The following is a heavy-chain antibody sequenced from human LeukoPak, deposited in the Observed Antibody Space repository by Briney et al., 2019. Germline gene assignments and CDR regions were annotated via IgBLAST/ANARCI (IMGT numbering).Heavy chain of an antibody. Sequence: GASVKVSCKASGYTFTTYGLSWVRQAPGQGLAWMGWITTYNGDTDYAQKLQGRVTMTADTSTSTAYMELRSLRSDDTAVYYCAIVLPYFGYWGQGTLLTVSS. J-gene: IGHJ4*02. CDR3: AIVLPYFGY. V-gene: IGHV1-18*01. CDR2: ITTYNGDT. D-gene: IGHD3-10*01. CDR1: GYTFTTYG.